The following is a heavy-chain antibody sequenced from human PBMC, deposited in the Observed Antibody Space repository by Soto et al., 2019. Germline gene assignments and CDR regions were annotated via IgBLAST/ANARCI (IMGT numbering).Heavy chain of an antibody. Sequence: ASVKVSCKASGYTFTSYGISWLRQAPGQGLEWMGWISAYNGNTNYAQKLQGRVTMTTDTSTSTAYMELRSLRSDDTAVYYCARPMAEGGGGGGVGGMDVWGQGTTVTVSS. CDR1: GYTFTSYG. D-gene: IGHD1-26*01. CDR3: ARPMAEGGGGGGVGGMDV. J-gene: IGHJ6*02. V-gene: IGHV1-18*01. CDR2: ISAYNGNT.